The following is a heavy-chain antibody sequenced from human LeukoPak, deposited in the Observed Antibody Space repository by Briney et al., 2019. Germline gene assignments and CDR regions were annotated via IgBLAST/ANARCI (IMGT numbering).Heavy chain of an antibody. Sequence: ASVKVSCKASGYTFTGYYMHWVRQAPGQGLEWMGWINPNSGGTNYAQKFQGWVTMTRDTSISTAYMELSRLRSDDTAVYYCAGGQQLRVYYYGMDVWGQGTTVTVSS. V-gene: IGHV1-2*04. CDR1: GYTFTGYY. CDR3: AGGQQLRVYYYGMDV. D-gene: IGHD6-13*01. J-gene: IGHJ6*02. CDR2: INPNSGGT.